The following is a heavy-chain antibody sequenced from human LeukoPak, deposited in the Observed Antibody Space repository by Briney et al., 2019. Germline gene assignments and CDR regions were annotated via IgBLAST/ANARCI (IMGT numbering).Heavy chain of an antibody. J-gene: IGHJ5*02. Sequence: SETLSPTCAVSGYSISSGYYWGWIRQPPGKGLEWIGTIYHSGTTYYNPSLKSRVAISLDTSKNQFSLNLRSVTAADTAVYYCARFESTSGKGFDPWGQGTLVTVSS. CDR3: ARFESTSGKGFDP. V-gene: IGHV4-38-2*01. CDR1: GYSISSGYY. CDR2: IYHSGTT. D-gene: IGHD2-2*01.